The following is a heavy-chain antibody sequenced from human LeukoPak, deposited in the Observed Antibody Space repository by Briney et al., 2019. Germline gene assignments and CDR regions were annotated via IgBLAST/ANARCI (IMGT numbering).Heavy chain of an antibody. CDR3: ARGGYSSSSYYFDY. J-gene: IGHJ4*02. CDR2: FYYSGST. D-gene: IGHD6-13*01. V-gene: IGHV4-59*01. Sequence: PSETLSLTCTVSGGSISSYYWSWIRQPPGKGLEWIGYFYYSGSTNYNPSLKSRVTISVDTSKNQFSLKLSSVTAADTAVYYCARGGYSSSSYYFDYWGQGTLVTVSS. CDR1: GGSISSYY.